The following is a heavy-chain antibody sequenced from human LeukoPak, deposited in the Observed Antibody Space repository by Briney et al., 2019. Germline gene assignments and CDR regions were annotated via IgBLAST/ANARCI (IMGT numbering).Heavy chain of an antibody. D-gene: IGHD6-19*01. CDR1: GASISSFY. V-gene: IGHV4-59*01. CDR3: ARGSSGSYF. CDR2: IHNSGSF. Sequence: SETLSLTCTVSGASISSFYWSWIRQPPGKELEWIGYIHNSGSFNYNPSLKSRVTISVDTSKNQFSLRLTSVTTADTAVYYCARGSSGSYFWGQGTLVTVSP. J-gene: IGHJ4*02.